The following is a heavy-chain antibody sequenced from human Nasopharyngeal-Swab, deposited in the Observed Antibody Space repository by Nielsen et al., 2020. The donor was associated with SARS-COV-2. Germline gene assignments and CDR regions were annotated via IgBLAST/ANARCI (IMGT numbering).Heavy chain of an antibody. V-gene: IGHV3-53*01. CDR1: GFTFSSYW. Sequence: GGSLRLSCAASGFTFSSYWMSWVRQAPGKGLEWVSVIYSGGNTYYADSVKGRFTISRDNSKNTLYLQMNSLRAEDTAVYYCATAWDLGPFDIWGQGTMVTVSS. CDR2: IYSGGNT. D-gene: IGHD1-26*01. J-gene: IGHJ3*02. CDR3: ATAWDLGPFDI.